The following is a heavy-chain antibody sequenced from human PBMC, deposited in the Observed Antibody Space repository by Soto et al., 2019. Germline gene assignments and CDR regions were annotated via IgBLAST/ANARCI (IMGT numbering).Heavy chain of an antibody. Sequence: SETLSLTCTVSGGSISSYYWSWIRQPPGKGLEWIGYIYYSGSTNYNPSLKSRVTISVDTSKNQFSLKLSSVTAADTAVSYCAGRKNSGAFDIWGQGTMVTVSS. CDR3: AGRKNSGAFDI. J-gene: IGHJ3*02. V-gene: IGHV4-59*01. CDR2: IYYSGST. D-gene: IGHD3-10*01. CDR1: GGSISSYY.